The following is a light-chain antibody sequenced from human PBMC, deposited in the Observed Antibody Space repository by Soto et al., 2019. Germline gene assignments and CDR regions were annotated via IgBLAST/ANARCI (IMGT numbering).Light chain of an antibody. Sequence: QSVLTQPPSASGTPGQRVTISCSGSSSNIGINTVNWYQQLPGTAPKLLIYSNNQRPSVVPDRFSGSKSGTSASLAISGLQSEDEADYYCAAWDDSLNGVVFGGGTKLTVL. CDR1: SSNIGINT. J-gene: IGLJ2*01. V-gene: IGLV1-44*01. CDR3: AAWDDSLNGVV. CDR2: SNN.